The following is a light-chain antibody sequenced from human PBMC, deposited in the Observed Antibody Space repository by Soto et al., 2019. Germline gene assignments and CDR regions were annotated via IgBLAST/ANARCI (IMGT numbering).Light chain of an antibody. CDR1: SSNIGTNY. Sequence: QSVLTQSPSASGTPGQRVTISCSGTSSNIGTNYVYWYQQLPGTAPKVLIYSNDKRPSGVPDRFSGSKSGTSASLAISGLRSEDEADYYCQVWDSSTDHVVFGGGTKVTVL. J-gene: IGLJ2*01. V-gene: IGLV1-47*01. CDR3: QVWDSSTDHVV. CDR2: SND.